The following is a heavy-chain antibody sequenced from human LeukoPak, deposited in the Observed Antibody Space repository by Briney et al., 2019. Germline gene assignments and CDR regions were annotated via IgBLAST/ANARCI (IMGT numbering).Heavy chain of an antibody. J-gene: IGHJ5*02. D-gene: IGHD7-27*01. CDR1: GFTFS. CDR2: IRHDGTDQ. CDR3: AKDGNWASVS. Sequence: PGGSLRLSCVGSGFTFSVHWVRQVPGKGLEWLTFIRHDGTDQHYADSVRGRFTISRDNSKNTVYLQMNSLRPEDTALYYCAKDGNWASVSWGQGTLVTVYS. V-gene: IGHV3-30*02.